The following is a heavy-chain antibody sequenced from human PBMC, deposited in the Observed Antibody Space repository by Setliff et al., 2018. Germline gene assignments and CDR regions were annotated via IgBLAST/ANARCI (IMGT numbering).Heavy chain of an antibody. CDR3: ARAPRYFDPTGSYFDY. D-gene: IGHD3-9*01. J-gene: IGHJ4*02. CDR1: GDSISSRTYY. V-gene: IGHV4-61*09. Sequence: SETLSLTCTVSGDSISSRTYYWSWIRQPAGKGLEWIGHIYTSWSTISNPSLKSRVTISLDTSKNQFSLKLSSVTAADTAVYYCARAPRYFDPTGSYFDYWGQGTLVTVSS. CDR2: IYTSWST.